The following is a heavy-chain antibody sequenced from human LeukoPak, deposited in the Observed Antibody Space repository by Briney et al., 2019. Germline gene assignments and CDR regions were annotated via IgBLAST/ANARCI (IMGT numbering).Heavy chain of an antibody. Sequence: AGSLRLSCSASGFTFSTYSMKWVRQAPGQGLEGVSSISSSSGYMYYADSVKVRFTISRDNAKNSLYLQMNSLRAEDTGVYYCARGLGVAAAPDFWGQGTLVTVSS. D-gene: IGHD2-15*01. CDR2: ISSSSGYM. CDR1: GFTFSTYS. CDR3: ARGLGVAAAPDF. V-gene: IGHV3-21*01. J-gene: IGHJ4*02.